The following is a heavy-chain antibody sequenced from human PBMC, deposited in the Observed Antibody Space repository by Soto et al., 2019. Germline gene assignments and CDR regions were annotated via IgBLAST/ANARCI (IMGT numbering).Heavy chain of an antibody. CDR1: GFTFSSYW. CDR3: ARDYFDFWSGSYYYYMDV. V-gene: IGHV3-7*01. Sequence: GGSLRLSCAASGFTFSSYWMSWVRQAPGKGLEWVANIKQDGSEKYYVDSVKGRFTISRDNAKNSLHLQMNSLRAEDTAVYYCARDYFDFWSGSYYYYMDVWGKGTTVTVSS. D-gene: IGHD3-3*01. J-gene: IGHJ6*03. CDR2: IKQDGSEK.